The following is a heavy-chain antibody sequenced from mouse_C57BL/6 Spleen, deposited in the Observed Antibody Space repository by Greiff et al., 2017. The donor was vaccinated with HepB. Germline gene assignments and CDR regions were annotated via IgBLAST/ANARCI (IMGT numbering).Heavy chain of an antibody. V-gene: IGHV6-3*01. CDR1: GFTFSNYW. Sequence: EVQRVESGGGLVQPGGSMKLSCVASGFTFSNYWMNWVRQSPEKGLEWVAQIRLKSDNYATHYAESVKGRFTISRDDSKSSVYLQMNNLRAEDTGIYYCPIYYDYDVPFAYWGQGTLVTVSA. CDR3: PIYYDYDVPFAY. J-gene: IGHJ3*01. CDR2: IRLKSDNYAT. D-gene: IGHD2-4*01.